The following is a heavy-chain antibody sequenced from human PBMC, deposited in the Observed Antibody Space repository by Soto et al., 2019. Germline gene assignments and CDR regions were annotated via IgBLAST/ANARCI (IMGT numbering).Heavy chain of an antibody. CDR2: INHSGST. CDR3: ARGLSGYCTNGQGCYYFDY. V-gene: IGHV4-34*01. Sequence: SETLSLTCAVYGGSFSGYYWSWIRQPPGKGLEWIGEINHSGSTNYNPSLKSRVTISVDTSKNQFSLKLSSVTAADTAVYYCARGLSGYCTNGQGCYYFDYWGQGTLVTVSS. CDR1: GGSFSGYY. J-gene: IGHJ4*02. D-gene: IGHD2-8*01.